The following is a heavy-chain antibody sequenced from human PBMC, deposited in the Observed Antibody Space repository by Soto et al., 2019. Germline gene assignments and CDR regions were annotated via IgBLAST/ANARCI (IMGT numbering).Heavy chain of an antibody. CDR1: GFTFSSYG. V-gene: IGHV3-33*01. CDR2: IWYDGSNK. CDR3: ARGYASGGIVVVPAADFDY. J-gene: IGHJ4*02. Sequence: QVQLVESGGGVVQPGRSLRLSCAASGFTFSSYGMHWVRQAPGKGLEWVAVIWYDGSNKYYADSVRGRFTISRDNSKNTLYLQINGLRAEDTAVYYCARGYASGGIVVVPAADFDYWGQGTLVTVSS. D-gene: IGHD2-2*01.